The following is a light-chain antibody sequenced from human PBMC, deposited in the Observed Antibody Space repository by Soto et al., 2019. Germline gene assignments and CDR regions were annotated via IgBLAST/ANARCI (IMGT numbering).Light chain of an antibody. J-gene: IGKJ1*01. CDR2: GAS. V-gene: IGKV3-15*01. CDR3: QQYNNWPRT. CDR1: QSVSSN. Sequence: EIVMTQSPAFLSVSPGERATISCRASQSVSSNLAWYQQKPGQAPRLLIYGASTRATGIPARFSGSGSGTEFTLTISSLQSEDFAIYSCQQYNNWPRTFGQGTKVEI.